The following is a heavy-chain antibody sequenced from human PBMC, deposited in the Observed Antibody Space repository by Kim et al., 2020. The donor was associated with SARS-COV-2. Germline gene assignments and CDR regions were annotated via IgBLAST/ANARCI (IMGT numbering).Heavy chain of an antibody. Sequence: SETLSLTCTVSGGSISSYYWSWIRQPQGKGLEWIGYIYYSGSTNYNPSLKSRVTISVDTSKNQFSLKLSSVTAADTAMYYCARHAQYYYDSSGSLLNYGMDVWGQGTTVTVSS. CDR3: ARHAQYYYDSSGSLLNYGMDV. CDR2: IYYSGST. V-gene: IGHV4-59*08. CDR1: GGSISSYY. D-gene: IGHD3-22*01. J-gene: IGHJ6*02.